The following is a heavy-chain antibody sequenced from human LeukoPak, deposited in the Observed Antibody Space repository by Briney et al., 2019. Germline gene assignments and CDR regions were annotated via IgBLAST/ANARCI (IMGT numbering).Heavy chain of an antibody. V-gene: IGHV3-11*05. CDR3: ARGSIRYCGGDCYSFDY. Sequence: PGGSLRLSCAASGFTFSDYYMSWIRQAPGKGLEWVSYISSSSSYTNYADSVKGRFTISRDNAKNSLYLQMNSLRAEDTAVYYCARGSIRYCGGDCYSFDYWGQGTLVTVSS. CDR2: ISSSSSYT. CDR1: GFTFSDYY. J-gene: IGHJ4*02. D-gene: IGHD2-21*02.